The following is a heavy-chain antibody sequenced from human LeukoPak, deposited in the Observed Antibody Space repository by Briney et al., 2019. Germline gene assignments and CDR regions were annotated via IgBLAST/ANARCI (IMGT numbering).Heavy chain of an antibody. V-gene: IGHV1-46*01. D-gene: IGHD2-21*02. CDR3: ARAVVTASSYYFDY. CDR1: GYTFTNCY. J-gene: IGHJ4*02. CDR2: VNPRGDSR. Sequence: ASVKVSCKASGYTFTNCYIDWVRQAPGQGLEWMGVVNPRGDSRTYAQKVHAAVSMTRETSTSTVYIELSSLRSEDTALYYCARAVVTASSYYFDYWGQGTLVTVSS.